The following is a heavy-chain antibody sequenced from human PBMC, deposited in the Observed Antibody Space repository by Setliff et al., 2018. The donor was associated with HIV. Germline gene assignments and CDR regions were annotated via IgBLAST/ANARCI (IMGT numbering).Heavy chain of an antibody. CDR2: INHSGST. CDR3: ARGVGNIVVEPAAIPRAFDI. Sequence: SETLSLTCAVYGGSFSGYYWSWIRQPPGKGLEWIGEINHSGSTNYIPSLKSRVTISVDTSKNQFSLRLSSVTAADTAVYYCARGVGNIVVEPAAIPRAFDIWGQGTMVTVSS. CDR1: GGSFSGYY. J-gene: IGHJ3*02. D-gene: IGHD2-2*01. V-gene: IGHV4-34*01.